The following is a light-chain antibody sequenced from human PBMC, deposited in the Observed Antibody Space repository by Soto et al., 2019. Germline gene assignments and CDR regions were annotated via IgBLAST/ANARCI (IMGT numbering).Light chain of an antibody. J-gene: IGLJ1*01. CDR2: EAT. CDR3: CSYAGSSTFV. Sequence: QSSLTQPASVSGSPGQSIAISCTGTSSDVGTYNLVSWYQQHPGKAPKLMIYEATKRPSGISDRFSGSKSGNTASLTISGLQAEDEAVYFCCSYAGSSTFVFGTGTKVTVL. CDR1: SSDVGTYNL. V-gene: IGLV2-23*01.